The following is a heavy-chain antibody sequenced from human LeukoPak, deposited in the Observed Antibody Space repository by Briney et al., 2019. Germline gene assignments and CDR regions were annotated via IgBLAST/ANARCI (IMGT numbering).Heavy chain of an antibody. V-gene: IGHV6-1*01. D-gene: IGHD1-7*01. Sequence: SQTLPLTCAISGESISSSSAAWSWIRQSPSSGLDWLGRTYYRSSWHNNYLVYVKSRITINPDTSTNHLHLQLNSVTPADTALYCCARWNWALFDYWGQAALV. CDR2: TYYRSSWHN. CDR1: GESISSSSAA. J-gene: IGHJ4*02. CDR3: ARWNWALFDY.